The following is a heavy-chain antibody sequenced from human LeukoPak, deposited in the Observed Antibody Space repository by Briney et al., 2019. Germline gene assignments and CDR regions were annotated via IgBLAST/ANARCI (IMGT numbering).Heavy chain of an antibody. V-gene: IGHV4-34*01. CDR1: GGSFSGYY. Sequence: SGTLSLTCAVYGGSFSGYYWSWIRQPPGKGLEWIREINHSGSTNYNPSLKSRVTISVDTSKNQFSLKLSSVTAADTAVYYCATTSHGYCSSTSCYTTFDYWGQGTLVTVSS. D-gene: IGHD2-2*02. CDR3: ATTSHGYCSSTSCYTTFDY. J-gene: IGHJ4*02. CDR2: INHSGST.